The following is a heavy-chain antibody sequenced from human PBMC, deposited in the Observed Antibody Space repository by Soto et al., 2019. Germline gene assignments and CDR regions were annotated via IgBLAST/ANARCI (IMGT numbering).Heavy chain of an antibody. J-gene: IGHJ6*02. V-gene: IGHV3-11*01. CDR3: ARVSWREKYGMDV. CDR2: ITFSGNTV. CDR1: GFTFSDSY. Sequence: LRLSCAASGFTFSDSYMSWIRQSPGKGLEWISYITFSGNTVYYADSLKGRFTISRDNAKNSLYLQMNRLRAEDTAVYYCARVSWREKYGMDVWGQGTTVTVSS.